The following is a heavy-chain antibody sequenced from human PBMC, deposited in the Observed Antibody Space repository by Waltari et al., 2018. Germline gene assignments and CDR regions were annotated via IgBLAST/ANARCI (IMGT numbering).Heavy chain of an antibody. CDR1: ENALTESS. V-gene: IGHV1-24*01. D-gene: IGHD2-15*01. Sequence: QVQAVQSGAEVKKPGASVKVSCKVSENALTESSMHWVRQAPGKGLEWMGHFEPEGRTTVHSQKFQGRFPMTEDTHGDTDYMELNSLPSDDTAVYYCATDLLYGGNAVWGQGTLVTVSS. CDR3: ATDLLYGGNAV. CDR2: FEPEGRTT. J-gene: IGHJ4*02.